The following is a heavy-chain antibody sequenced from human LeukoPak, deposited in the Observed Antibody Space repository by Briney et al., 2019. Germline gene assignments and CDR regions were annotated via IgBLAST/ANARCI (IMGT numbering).Heavy chain of an antibody. V-gene: IGHV1-3*03. D-gene: IGHD4-23*01. CDR2: INAGNGNT. CDR3: ARGGLYGGNSGSDY. J-gene: IGHJ4*02. CDR1: GHTFTSYA. Sequence: GASVKVSCKAAGHTFTSYAMHWVRQAPGQRLEWMGWINAGNGNTKYSQEFQGRVTMTRDTSASTAYMELSSLRSEDTAVYYCARGGLYGGNSGSDYWGQGTLVTVSS.